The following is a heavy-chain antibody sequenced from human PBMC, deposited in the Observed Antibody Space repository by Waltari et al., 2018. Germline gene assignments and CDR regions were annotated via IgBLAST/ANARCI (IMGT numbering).Heavy chain of an antibody. J-gene: IGHJ2*01. CDR3: ARTPTSGRSYWYFDL. Sequence: EVQLVESGGGLIQPGGSLRLSCAASGFTVSSNSMSWVRQAPGKGLEWVSGIYSSGSTYYADSVKGRFTISRDNSKNTLYLQMNSLRAEDTAVYYCARTPTSGRSYWYFDLWGRGTLVTVPS. CDR2: IYSSGST. CDR1: GFTVSSNS. D-gene: IGHD2-15*01. V-gene: IGHV3-53*01.